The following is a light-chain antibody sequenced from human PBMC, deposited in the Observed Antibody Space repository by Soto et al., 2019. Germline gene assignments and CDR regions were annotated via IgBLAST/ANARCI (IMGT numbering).Light chain of an antibody. Sequence: EIVLTQSPATLPLSPGERATLSCRASQSVSTSLVWYQQKPGQAPRLLIYDASTRATGIPRRFSGSGSGTDFSLTISSLEPDDVAVYYCQQRSSRLSFGGGTKVEIK. V-gene: IGKV3-11*01. CDR3: QQRSSRLS. CDR2: DAS. J-gene: IGKJ4*01. CDR1: QSVSTS.